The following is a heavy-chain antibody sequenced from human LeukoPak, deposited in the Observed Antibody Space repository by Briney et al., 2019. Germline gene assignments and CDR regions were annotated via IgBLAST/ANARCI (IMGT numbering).Heavy chain of an antibody. V-gene: IGHV1-2*02. CDR1: GSTFTGYY. J-gene: IGHJ4*02. Sequence: ASVKLSCKASGSTFTGYYMHWVRQAPGQGLEWMGWINPKSGGTNYAQKFQGRVPLTRGTSISTAYMELSRLRSDATAVYYCARDGDDILAEKTNFDYWGEGTLVTVSS. CDR3: ARDGDDILAEKTNFDY. D-gene: IGHD3-9*01. CDR2: INPKSGGT.